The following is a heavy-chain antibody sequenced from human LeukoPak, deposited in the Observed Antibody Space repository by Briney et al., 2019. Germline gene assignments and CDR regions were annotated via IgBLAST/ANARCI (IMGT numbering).Heavy chain of an antibody. CDR1: GYSISSGYY. V-gene: IGHV4-38-2*02. J-gene: IGHJ5*02. CDR3: ARDTRIVSTNWFDP. D-gene: IGHD5/OR15-5a*01. Sequence: PSETLSLTCTVSGYSISSGYYWGWIRQPPGKGLEWIGSIYHSGSTNYNPSLKSRVTISVDTSKNQFSLKLSSVTAADTAVYYCARDTRIVSTNWFDPWGQGTLVTVSS. CDR2: IYHSGST.